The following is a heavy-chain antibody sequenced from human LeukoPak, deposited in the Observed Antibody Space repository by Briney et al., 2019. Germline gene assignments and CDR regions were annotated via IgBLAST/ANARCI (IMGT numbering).Heavy chain of an antibody. CDR1: GFTFSSYG. CDR2: ISYDGSNK. CDR3: AKDWRPYYYDSSGYAGPLDY. J-gene: IGHJ4*02. D-gene: IGHD3-22*01. Sequence: GGSLRLSCAASGFTFSSYGMHWVRQAPGKGLEWVAVISYDGSNKYYADSVKGRFTISRDNSKNTLYLQMNSLRAEDTAVYYCAKDWRPYYYDSSGYAGPLDYWGQGTLVTVS. V-gene: IGHV3-30*18.